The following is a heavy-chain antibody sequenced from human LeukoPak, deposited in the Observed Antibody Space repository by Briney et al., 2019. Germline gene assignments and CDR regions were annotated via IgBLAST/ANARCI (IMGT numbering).Heavy chain of an antibody. Sequence: PSETLSLTCAVYGGSFSGYYWSWTRQPPGKGLEWIGEINHSGSTNYNPSLKSRVTISVDTSKNQFSLKLSSVTAADTAVYYCASIRGKGIAAAGTYRWGQGTLVTVSS. V-gene: IGHV4-34*01. CDR1: GGSFSGYY. J-gene: IGHJ5*02. CDR2: INHSGST. D-gene: IGHD6-13*01. CDR3: ASIRGKGIAAAGTYR.